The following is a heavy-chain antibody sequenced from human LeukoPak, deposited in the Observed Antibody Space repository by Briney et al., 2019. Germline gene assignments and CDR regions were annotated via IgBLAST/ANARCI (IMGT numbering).Heavy chain of an antibody. V-gene: IGHV3-23*01. CDR1: GFTFSSYG. CDR2: ISTSGGST. D-gene: IGHD6-19*01. J-gene: IGHJ4*02. CDR3: ARDSSGDLDY. Sequence: PGGSLRLSCAASGFTFSSYGIRWVRQAPGKGLEWVSAISTSGGSTYHADSVKGRFSISRDNLKNTLYLQMNSLRDEDTAVYYCARDSSGDLDYWGQGTLVTVSS.